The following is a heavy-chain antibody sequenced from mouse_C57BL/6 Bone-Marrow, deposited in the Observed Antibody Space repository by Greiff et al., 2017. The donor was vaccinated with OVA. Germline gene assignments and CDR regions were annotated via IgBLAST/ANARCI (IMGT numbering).Heavy chain of an antibody. Sequence: QVQLQQPGAELVKPGASVKMSCKASGYTFTSYWITWVKQRPGQGLEWIGDIYPGSGSTNYNEKFKSKATLTVDTSSSTAYMQLSSLTSEDSAVYYCARGLYYYGSSGPWFAYWGQGTLVTVSA. J-gene: IGHJ3*01. V-gene: IGHV1-55*01. D-gene: IGHD1-1*01. CDR3: ARGLYYYGSSGPWFAY. CDR1: GYTFTSYW. CDR2: IYPGSGST.